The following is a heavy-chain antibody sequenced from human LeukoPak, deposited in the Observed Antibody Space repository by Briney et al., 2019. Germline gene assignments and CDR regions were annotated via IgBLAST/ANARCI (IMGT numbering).Heavy chain of an antibody. J-gene: IGHJ4*02. CDR3: ARDRGYEMATIMDY. CDR2: INSDGSST. D-gene: IGHD5-24*01. CDR1: GFTFSSSW. Sequence: PGGSLRLSCAAPGFTFSSSWMRWGRRAPGKGLVWVSRINSDGSSTSYADSVKGRFTISRDNAKNTLYLQMNSLRAEDTAVYYCARDRGYEMATIMDYWGQGTLVTVSS. V-gene: IGHV3-74*01.